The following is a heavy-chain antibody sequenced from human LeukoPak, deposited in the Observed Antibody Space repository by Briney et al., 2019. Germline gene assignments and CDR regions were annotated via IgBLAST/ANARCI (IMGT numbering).Heavy chain of an antibody. J-gene: IGHJ4*02. CDR1: GFTFSSYS. CDR2: ISSSSRYI. Sequence: GGSLRLSCAASGFTFSSYSMNWVRQAPGKGLEWVSSISSSSRYIYYADSVKGRFTISRDNAKNSLYLQMNSLRAEDTAVYYCAREILAPGKTHDYWGQGTLVTVSS. V-gene: IGHV3-21*01. CDR3: AREILAPGKTHDY.